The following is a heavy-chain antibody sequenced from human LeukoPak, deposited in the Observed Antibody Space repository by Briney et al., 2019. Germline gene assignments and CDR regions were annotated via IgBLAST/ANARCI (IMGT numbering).Heavy chain of an antibody. CDR1: GYTLAELS. Sequence: GASVKVSCKVSGYTLAELSMHWVRQAPGKGLEWMGGFDPEDGETIYAQKFQGRVTMTEDTSTDIAYMELSSLRSEDTAVYYCATLGPIVVVPAAILDNWFDPWGQGTLVTVSS. J-gene: IGHJ5*02. CDR3: ATLGPIVVVPAAILDNWFDP. V-gene: IGHV1-24*01. D-gene: IGHD2-2*01. CDR2: FDPEDGET.